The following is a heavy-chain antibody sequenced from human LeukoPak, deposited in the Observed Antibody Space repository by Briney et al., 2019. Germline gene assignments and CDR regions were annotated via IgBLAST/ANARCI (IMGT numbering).Heavy chain of an antibody. Sequence: GGSLRLSCAASGFTFSSYGMHWVRQAPGKGLEWVAVIWYDGSNKYYADSVKGRFTISRDNSKNTLYLQMNSLRAEDTAVYYCARDRSPSGSYRSVGYWGQGTLVTVSS. CDR2: IWYDGSNK. CDR1: GFTFSSYG. CDR3: ARDRSPSGSYRSVGY. J-gene: IGHJ4*02. D-gene: IGHD1-26*01. V-gene: IGHV3-33*01.